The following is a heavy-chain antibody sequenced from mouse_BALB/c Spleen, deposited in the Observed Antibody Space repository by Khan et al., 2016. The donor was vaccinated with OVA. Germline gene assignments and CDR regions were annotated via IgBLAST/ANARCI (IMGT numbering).Heavy chain of an antibody. D-gene: IGHD1-1*01. CDR3: ATYGWWD. CDR2: ISSGSSSI. CDR1: GFTFSSFG. Sequence: EVELVESGGGLVQPGGSRKLSCAASGFTFSSFGMHWVRQAPEKGLEWVAYISSGSSSIYYADTVKGRFTISRGNPKNTLFLQMTSLRSEDTAMYYCATYGWWDWGAGTTVTVSS. J-gene: IGHJ1*01. V-gene: IGHV5-17*02.